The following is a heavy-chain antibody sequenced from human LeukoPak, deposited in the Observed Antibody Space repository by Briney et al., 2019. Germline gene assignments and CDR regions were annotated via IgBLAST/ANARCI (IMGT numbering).Heavy chain of an antibody. J-gene: IGHJ4*02. CDR1: GGSISSSGYY. V-gene: IGHV4-39*01. D-gene: IGHD2-15*01. Sequence: SETLSLTCTVSGGSISSSGYYWGWIRQPPGKGLEWIGSIYYSGSTYYNPSLKSRVTISVDTSKNQFSLKLSSVTAADTAVYYCARETVKYCSGGSCPSLDYWGQGTLVTVSS. CDR2: IYYSGST. CDR3: ARETVKYCSGGSCPSLDY.